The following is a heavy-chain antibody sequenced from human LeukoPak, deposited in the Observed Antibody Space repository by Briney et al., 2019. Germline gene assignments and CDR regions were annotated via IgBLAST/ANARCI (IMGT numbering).Heavy chain of an antibody. Sequence: GGSLRLSCAASGFTSSSYIMNWVRQAPGKGLDWVSSISSTSSYIYYADSVKGRFTISRDNAKNSLYLQMNSLRAEDTAVYYCARGRRGDYALDYWGQGTLVTVSS. CDR1: GFTSSSYI. CDR3: ARGRRGDYALDY. V-gene: IGHV3-21*01. CDR2: ISSTSSYI. D-gene: IGHD4-17*01. J-gene: IGHJ4*02.